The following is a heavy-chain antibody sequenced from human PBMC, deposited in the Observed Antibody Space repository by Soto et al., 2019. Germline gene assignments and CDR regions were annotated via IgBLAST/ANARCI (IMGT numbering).Heavy chain of an antibody. V-gene: IGHV4-34*01. CDR2: MNHSGNT. CDR3: ATDYSGYYYFDY. Sequence: SETLSLTCGVFGGSFTSYYWGWFRQPPGKGLEWIGEMNHSGNTNYNPSLKSRATVSVDRSKKQFSLKLTSVTDADTAVYYCATDYSGYYYFDYWGQGTLVTVSS. J-gene: IGHJ4*02. D-gene: IGHD3-22*01. CDR1: GGSFTSYY.